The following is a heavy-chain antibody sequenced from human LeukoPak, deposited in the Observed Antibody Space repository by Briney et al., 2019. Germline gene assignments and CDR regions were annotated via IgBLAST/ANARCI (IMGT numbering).Heavy chain of an antibody. CDR2: IYASGST. J-gene: IGHJ6*03. CDR3: ARDVMLPPYYYYYYMDV. Sequence: SQTLSLTCTVSGGSISGGSYYWSWIRQPAGKGLEWIGRIYASGSTNYNPSLKSRVTISVDTSKNQFSLKLSSVTAADTAVYYCARDVMLPPYYYYYYMDVWGKGTTVTVSS. CDR1: GGSISGGSYY. D-gene: IGHD2-15*01. V-gene: IGHV4-61*02.